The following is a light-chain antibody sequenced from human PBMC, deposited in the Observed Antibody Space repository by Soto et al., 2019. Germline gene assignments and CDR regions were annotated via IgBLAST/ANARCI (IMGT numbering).Light chain of an antibody. Sequence: EIVMTQSPATLSVSPGERATLSCRASQSVSSNLAWYQQKPGQAPRLLIYDASNRATGIPARFSGSGSGTDFTLTISRLEPEDFAVYYCQQYGSSHTFGQGTRLEIK. J-gene: IGKJ5*01. CDR1: QSVSSN. V-gene: IGKV3-20*01. CDR3: QQYGSSHT. CDR2: DAS.